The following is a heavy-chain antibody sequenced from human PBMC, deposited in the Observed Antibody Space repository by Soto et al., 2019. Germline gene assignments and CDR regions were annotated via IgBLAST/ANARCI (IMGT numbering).Heavy chain of an antibody. D-gene: IGHD6-19*01. CDR2: ISYDGSNK. Sequence: PGGSLRLSCAASGFTFSSYGMHWVRQAPGKGLEWVAVISYDGSNKYYADSVKGRFTISRDNSKNTLYLQMNSLRAEDTAVYYCAKDPARHEFTGLQWLVPFDYWGQGTLVTVSS. V-gene: IGHV3-30*18. CDR1: GFTFSSYG. CDR3: AKDPARHEFTGLQWLVPFDY. J-gene: IGHJ4*02.